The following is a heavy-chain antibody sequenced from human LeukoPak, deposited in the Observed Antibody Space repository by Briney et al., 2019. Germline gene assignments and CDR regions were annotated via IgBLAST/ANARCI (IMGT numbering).Heavy chain of an antibody. D-gene: IGHD3-22*01. CDR1: GYTFTSYG. Sequence: ASVKVSCKASGYTFTSYGLTWVRQAPGQGLEWMGWISAYNGHTKYPQKLQGRVTMITDTSTSTAYMELRSLRSDDTAVYYCARGFPPRRNYDSSGYYSYYFDYWGQGTLVTVSS. CDR2: ISAYNGHT. J-gene: IGHJ4*02. V-gene: IGHV1-18*01. CDR3: ARGFPPRRNYDSSGYYSYYFDY.